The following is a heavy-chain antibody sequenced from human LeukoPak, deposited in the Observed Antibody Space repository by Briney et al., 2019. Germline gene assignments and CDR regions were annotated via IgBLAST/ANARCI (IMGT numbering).Heavy chain of an antibody. J-gene: IGHJ5*02. CDR2: IYYSGST. D-gene: IGHD1-20*01. CDR3: ARTAVIYNMVRTITGLFDP. CDR1: VGSISSSSYY. V-gene: IGHV4-39*07. Sequence: SETLALTCTVSVGSISSSSYYWGWIRQPPGKGLEWIGSIYYSGSTNYNPSLKSRVTISVDTSKNQFSLKLSSVTAADTAVYYCARTAVIYNMVRTITGLFDPWGQGTLVTVSS.